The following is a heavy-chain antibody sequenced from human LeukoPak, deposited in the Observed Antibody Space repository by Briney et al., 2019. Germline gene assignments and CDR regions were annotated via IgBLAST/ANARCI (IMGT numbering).Heavy chain of an antibody. V-gene: IGHV4-4*02. J-gene: IGHJ4*02. D-gene: IGHD6-25*01. CDR3: ARRARIGPSATDY. Sequence: IGEIYHDGSTNYNPSLKSRVTISMDKSKNQLSLKLNFVTAADTAVYYCARRARIGPSATDYWGQGTLVTVSS. CDR2: IYHDGST.